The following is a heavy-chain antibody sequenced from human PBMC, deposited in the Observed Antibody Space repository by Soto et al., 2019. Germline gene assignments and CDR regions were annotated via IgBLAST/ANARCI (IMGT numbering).Heavy chain of an antibody. Sequence: PGGSLRLSCAASGFTFRSFGMHWVRQAPGKGLEWVALISYDGSDEYYADSVKGRFTVSRDNSKNTLYLQMNSLQVEDTAIYYCAKQLEYTHSDGMDVWGQGTTVTVSS. D-gene: IGHD1-1*01. CDR2: ISYDGSDE. J-gene: IGHJ6*02. V-gene: IGHV3-30*18. CDR1: GFTFRSFG. CDR3: AKQLEYTHSDGMDV.